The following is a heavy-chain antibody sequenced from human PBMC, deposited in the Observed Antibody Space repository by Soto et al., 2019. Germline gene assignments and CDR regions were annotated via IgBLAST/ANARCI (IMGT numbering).Heavy chain of an antibody. CDR2: IYYSGST. J-gene: IGHJ5*02. Sequence: NPSETLSLTCTVSGGSISSYYWSWIRQPPGKGLEWIGYIYYSGSTNYNPSLKSRVTISVDTSKNQFSLKLSSVTAADTAVYYCARTHRSSLPRGDWFDPWGQGTLVTVSS. CDR1: GGSISSYY. V-gene: IGHV4-59*01. D-gene: IGHD6-13*01. CDR3: ARTHRSSLPRGDWFDP.